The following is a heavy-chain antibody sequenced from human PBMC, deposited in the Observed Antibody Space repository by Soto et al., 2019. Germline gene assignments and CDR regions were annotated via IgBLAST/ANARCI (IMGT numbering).Heavy chain of an antibody. J-gene: IGHJ6*02. CDR3: ARRAIVVVTAIPDYGMDV. D-gene: IGHD2-21*02. CDR1: GYTFTSYY. V-gene: IGHV1-46*01. CDR2: INPSGGST. Sequence: ASVKVSCKASGYTFTSYYMRWVRQAPGQGLEWMGIINPSGGSTSYAQKFQGRVTMTRDTSTSTVYMELGSLRSEDTAVYYCARRAIVVVTAIPDYGMDVWGQGTTVTVSS.